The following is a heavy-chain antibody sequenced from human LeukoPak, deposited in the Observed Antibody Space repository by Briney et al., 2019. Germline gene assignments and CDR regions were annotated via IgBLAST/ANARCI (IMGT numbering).Heavy chain of an antibody. Sequence: SETLSLTCAVYGGSFNGYYWSWIRQPPGKGLEWIGEINHSGSTNYNPSLKSRVTISVDTSKNQFSLKLSSVTAADTAVYYCARGRGRTIFGVVIAYYYYYMDVWGKGTTVTVSS. D-gene: IGHD3-3*01. J-gene: IGHJ6*03. CDR1: GGSFNGYY. CDR3: ARGRGRTIFGVVIAYYYYYMDV. V-gene: IGHV4-34*01. CDR2: INHSGST.